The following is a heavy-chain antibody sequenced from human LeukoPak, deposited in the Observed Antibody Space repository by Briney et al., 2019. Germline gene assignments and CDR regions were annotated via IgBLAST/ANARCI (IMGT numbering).Heavy chain of an antibody. Sequence: GGSLRLSCAASGFTFSSYGMHWVRQAPGKGLEWVAVIWYDGSNKYYADSVKGRFTISRDNSKNTLYLQMNSLRAEDTAVYYCATGSYDSSGYYSLVLRYWGQGTLVTVSS. J-gene: IGHJ4*02. V-gene: IGHV3-33*01. D-gene: IGHD3-22*01. CDR2: IWYDGSNK. CDR1: GFTFSSYG. CDR3: ATGSYDSSGYYSLVLRY.